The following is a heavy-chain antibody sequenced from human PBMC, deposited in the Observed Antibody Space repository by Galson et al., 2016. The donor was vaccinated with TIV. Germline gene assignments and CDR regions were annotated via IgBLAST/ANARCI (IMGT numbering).Heavy chain of an antibody. V-gene: IGHV3-53*01. CDR2: IYTGGSA. Sequence: SLRLSCAVSGFTVSSYHMSWVRQAPGKGLEWMSVIYTGGSAYYPDSVKDRFTISRDDSKNTLHLQMNSLTVEDTAVYYCARKDSSVHGDLRGAFDVWGQGTMVIVSS. CDR3: ARKDSSVHGDLRGAFDV. D-gene: IGHD4-17*01. J-gene: IGHJ3*01. CDR1: GFTVSSYH.